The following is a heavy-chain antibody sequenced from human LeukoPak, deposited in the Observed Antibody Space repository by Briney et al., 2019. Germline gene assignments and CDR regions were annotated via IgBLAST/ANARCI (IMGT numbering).Heavy chain of an antibody. V-gene: IGHV3-21*01. CDR2: ISSSSSYI. D-gene: IGHD2-2*01. J-gene: IGHJ4*02. CDR1: GFTFSSYS. Sequence: GGSLRLSCAASGFTFSSYSMNWVRQAPGKGLEWVSSISSSSSYIYYADSVKGRFTIYRDNAKNSLYLQMNSLGAEDTAVYYCARDRLYCSSTSCPGDYWGQGTLVTVSS. CDR3: ARDRLYCSSTSCPGDY.